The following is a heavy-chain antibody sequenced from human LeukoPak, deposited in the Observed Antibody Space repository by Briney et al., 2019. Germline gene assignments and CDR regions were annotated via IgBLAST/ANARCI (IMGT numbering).Heavy chain of an antibody. D-gene: IGHD1/OR15-1a*01. J-gene: IGHJ6*02. V-gene: IGHV1-69*04. CDR1: GGTFSSYA. CDR3: ARDPKDNWNTGDYYYGMDV. CDR2: IIPIFGIA. Sequence: SVKVSCKASGGTFSSYAISWVRQAPGQGLEWMGRIIPIFGIANYAQKFQGRVTITADKSTSTAYMKLSSLRSEDTAVYYCARDPKDNWNTGDYYYGMDVWGQGTTVTVSS.